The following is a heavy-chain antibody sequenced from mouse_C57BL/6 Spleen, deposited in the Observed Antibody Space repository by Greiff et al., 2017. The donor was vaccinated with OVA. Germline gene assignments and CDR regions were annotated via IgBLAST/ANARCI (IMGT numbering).Heavy chain of an antibody. Sequence: EVKLVESGPGMVKPSQSLSLTCTVTGYSITSGYDWHWIRHSPGNKLEWMGYISYSGSTNYNPSLKSRISITHDTSKNHFFLKLNSVTTEDTATYYCARDGYWYFDVWGTGTTVTVSS. CDR1: GYSITSGYD. V-gene: IGHV3-1*01. CDR3: ARDGYWYFDV. J-gene: IGHJ1*03. CDR2: ISYSGST.